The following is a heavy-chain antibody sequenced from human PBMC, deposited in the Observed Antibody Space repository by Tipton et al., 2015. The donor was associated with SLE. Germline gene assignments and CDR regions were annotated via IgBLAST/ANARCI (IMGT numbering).Heavy chain of an antibody. D-gene: IGHD7-27*01. J-gene: IGHJ2*01. CDR3: ARVTGENWYFDL. CDR2: IIPMFGTA. CDR1: GGTFKSSA. Sequence: QVQLVQSGAEVKKPGSSVKVSCKASGGTFKSSAISWVREAPGQGLEWMGGIIPMFGTANYAQRFQGRVTITADESTSTAYMELSSLRSEDTAVYYCARVTGENWYFDLWGRGTLVTVSS. V-gene: IGHV1-69*01.